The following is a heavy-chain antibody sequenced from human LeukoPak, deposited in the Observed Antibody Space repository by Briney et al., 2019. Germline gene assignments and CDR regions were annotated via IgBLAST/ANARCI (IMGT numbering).Heavy chain of an antibody. CDR1: GITLSNYG. D-gene: IGHD3-10*01. V-gene: IGHV3-23*01. J-gene: IGHJ4*02. CDR2: ISGSGGGT. Sequence: GGSLRLSCAVSGITLSNYGMSWVRQAPGKGLEWVAGISGSGGGTNYADSVKGRFTISRDNPKNTLYLQMHSLRADDTAVYFCAKRGDVVRVILVGFHREANYFDSWGQGALVTVSS. CDR3: AKRGDVVRVILVGFHREANYFDS.